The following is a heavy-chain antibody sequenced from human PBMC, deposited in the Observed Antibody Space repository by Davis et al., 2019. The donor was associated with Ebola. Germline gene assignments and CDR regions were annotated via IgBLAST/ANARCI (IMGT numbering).Heavy chain of an antibody. D-gene: IGHD5-18*01. CDR1: GFTFSSYS. V-gene: IGHV3-48*02. CDR2: ISSSSSTI. CDR3: ATVRRGYSYGHFDY. J-gene: IGHJ4*02. Sequence: GESLKISCAASGFTFSSYSMNWVRQAPGKGLEWVSYISSSSSTIYYADSVKGRFTISRDNAKNSLYLQMNSLRDEDTAVYYCATVRRGYSYGHFDYWGQGTLVTVSS.